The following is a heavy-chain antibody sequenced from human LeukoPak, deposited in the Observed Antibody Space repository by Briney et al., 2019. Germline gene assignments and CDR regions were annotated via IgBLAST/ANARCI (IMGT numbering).Heavy chain of an antibody. CDR2: IHYSGSS. V-gene: IGHV4-59*01. D-gene: IGHD6-25*01. Sequence: SETLSLTCTVSGDSTSNFYWNWIRQSPGKGLEWIGNIHYSGSSVYNPSLKSRVTMSVDTSTNQFSLKLTSVTAADTAVYYCARGHSGWEYYFDYWGQGTLVTVSS. CDR1: GDSTSNFY. CDR3: ARGHSGWEYYFDY. J-gene: IGHJ4*02.